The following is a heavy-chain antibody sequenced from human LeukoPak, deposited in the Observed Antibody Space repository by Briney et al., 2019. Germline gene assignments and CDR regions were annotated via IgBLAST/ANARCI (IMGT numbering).Heavy chain of an antibody. Sequence: PGGSLRLSCAASGFTFSDYYMSWMRQAPGKGLEWVSYISSSGSTVYYADSVKGRFTISRDNAKNSLYLQMNSLRDEDTALYYCAKAMMGASTTPHGLDSWGQGTLVTVSS. CDR1: GFTFSDYY. D-gene: IGHD1-26*01. CDR3: AKAMMGASTTPHGLDS. CDR2: ISSSGSTV. J-gene: IGHJ4*02. V-gene: IGHV3-11*01.